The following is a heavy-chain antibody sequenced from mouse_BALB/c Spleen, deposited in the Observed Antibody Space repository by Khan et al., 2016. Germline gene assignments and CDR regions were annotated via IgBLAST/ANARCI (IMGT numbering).Heavy chain of an antibody. J-gene: IGHJ4*01. CDR1: GYTFTSYW. V-gene: IGHV1-87*01. CDR3: GRGDDGNDDYAMDY. D-gene: IGHD2-2*01. Sequence: QVRLQQSGAELARPGASVKLSCKASGYTFTSYWMQWVKQRPGQGLEWIGAIYPGDGDTRYTQKFKGKATLTADKSSSTAYMQLSSLASEDSAVYYCGRGDDGNDDYAMDYWGQGTSVTVSS. CDR2: IYPGDGDT.